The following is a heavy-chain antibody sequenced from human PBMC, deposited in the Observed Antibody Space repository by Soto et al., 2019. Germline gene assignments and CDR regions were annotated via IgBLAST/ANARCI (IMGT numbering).Heavy chain of an antibody. D-gene: IGHD1-26*01. Sequence: PGGSLRLSCGASGFIFSKYSMNWVRQAPGKGLEWLSYISSNSVTIYYADSVRGRFTIFRDNAKNSLYLQMNSLRDEDTAVYYCARDDILGTRRFDYWGQGALVTVSS. J-gene: IGHJ4*02. CDR2: ISSNSVTI. CDR3: ARDDILGTRRFDY. CDR1: GFIFSKYS. V-gene: IGHV3-48*02.